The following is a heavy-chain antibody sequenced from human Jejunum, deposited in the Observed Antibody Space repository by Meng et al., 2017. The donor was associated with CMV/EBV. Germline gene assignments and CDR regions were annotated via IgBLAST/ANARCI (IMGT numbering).Heavy chain of an antibody. CDR2: LNGDGDYA. CDR1: GFTFSASW. CDR3: VRDGHHWNFDY. J-gene: IGHJ4*02. Sequence: AASGFTFSASWMHWVRQGPGKGLVWVSRLNGDGDYANYADSVQGRFTFYRDNARNTVFLQMDSLRGEDTGIYYCVRDGHHWNFDYWGQGTPVTVSS. D-gene: IGHD1-1*01. V-gene: IGHV3-74*01.